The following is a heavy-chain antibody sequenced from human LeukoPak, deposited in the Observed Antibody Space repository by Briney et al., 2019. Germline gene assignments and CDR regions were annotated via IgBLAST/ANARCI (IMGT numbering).Heavy chain of an antibody. D-gene: IGHD3-22*01. J-gene: IGHJ4*02. CDR1: RFTFSSYW. Sequence: TGGSLRLSCAASRFTFSSYWMTWVRQAPGKGLEWVANIKQDGGEKHYVDSVQGRFTISRDNAKNSLYLQMNSLRAEDTAEYHCARDVGYDSSGSYPYYFDYWGLGTLVTVSS. CDR3: ARDVGYDSSGSYPYYFDY. CDR2: IKQDGGEK. V-gene: IGHV3-7*05.